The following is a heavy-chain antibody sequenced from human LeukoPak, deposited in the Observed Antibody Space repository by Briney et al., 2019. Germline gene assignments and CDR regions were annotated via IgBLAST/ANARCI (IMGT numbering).Heavy chain of an antibody. V-gene: IGHV5-10-1*01. CDR2: IEPSDSYA. Sequence: GESLKISGMGSGYSFTSYWIYWVRQMPGKGLEWMGRIEPSDSYANYSPSFQGHVTISADKSNSTAYLQWSSLKASDTAMYYCARHMPNWFDPWGQGTLVTVSS. CDR1: GYSFTSYW. D-gene: IGHD2-2*01. CDR3: ARHMPNWFDP. J-gene: IGHJ5*02.